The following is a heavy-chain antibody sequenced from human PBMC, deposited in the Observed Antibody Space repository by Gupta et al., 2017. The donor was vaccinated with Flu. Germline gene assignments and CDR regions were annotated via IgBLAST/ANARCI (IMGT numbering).Heavy chain of an antibody. CDR1: GLNINNAW. Sequence: EVQLVQSGGDLVKSGGSLRLSCAVSGLNINNAWMSWVRQAPGKGLEWFGRIKSRIDGGTADYAAPVKGRFTISRDDSKNTLYLQMNSLKTEDTAVYYCTDNGALSDWGQGTLVTVSS. D-gene: IGHD2-8*01. J-gene: IGHJ4*02. CDR3: TDNGALSD. CDR2: IKSRIDGGTA. V-gene: IGHV3-15*01.